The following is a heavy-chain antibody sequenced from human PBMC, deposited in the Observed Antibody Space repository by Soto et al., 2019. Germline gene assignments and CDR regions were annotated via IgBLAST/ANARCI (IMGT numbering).Heavy chain of an antibody. CDR1: GFTFSSYA. CDR2: ISYDGSNK. CDR3: ARGQRYYGSGDV. D-gene: IGHD3-10*01. V-gene: IGHV3-30*09. J-gene: IGHJ6*02. Sequence: GGSLRRACVVSGFTFSSYAIHWMRQAPGEGLEWVAVISYDGSNKYYADSVKGRFAISRDNSKNTLYLQMNSLRAEDTAVYYCARGQRYYGSGDVWGQGTTVTVSS.